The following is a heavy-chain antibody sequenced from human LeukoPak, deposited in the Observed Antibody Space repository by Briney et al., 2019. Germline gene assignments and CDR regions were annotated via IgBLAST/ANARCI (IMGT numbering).Heavy chain of an antibody. J-gene: IGHJ6*03. V-gene: IGHV4-39*07. D-gene: IGHD3-10*01. CDR1: GGSISSSSYY. CDR3: ARAYGSGSYYPIYYYYYMDV. Sequence: SETLSLTCTVSGGSISSSSYYWGWIRQPPGKGLEWIGSIYYSGSTYYNPSLKSRVTISVDTSKNQFSLKLSSVTAADTAVYYCARAYGSGSYYPIYYYYYMDVWGKGTTVTVSS. CDR2: IYYSGST.